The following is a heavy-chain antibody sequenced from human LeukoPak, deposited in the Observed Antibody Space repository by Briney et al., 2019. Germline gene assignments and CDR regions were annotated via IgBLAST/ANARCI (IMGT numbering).Heavy chain of an antibody. CDR1: GYTLTDLS. J-gene: IGHJ2*01. CDR2: YDPDASDT. V-gene: IGHV1-24*01. Sequence: ASVKVSCKVSGYTLTDLSIHWVRQAPGEGLEWIGGYDPDASDTVSAQNFQGRVAMTEDTSTDTAYMELSSLRSEDTAVYFCATTTITAVSWYFDLWGRGTLVTVSS. D-gene: IGHD4-17*01. CDR3: ATTTITAVSWYFDL.